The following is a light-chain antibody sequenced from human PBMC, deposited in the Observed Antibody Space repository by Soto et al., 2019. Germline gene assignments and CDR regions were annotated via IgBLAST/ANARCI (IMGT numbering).Light chain of an antibody. Sequence: DIVMTQSPDSLAVSLGERATINCKSSQTLLSSSNNQNYLAWYQQKPGQPPKLLIYWASTRESGVPDRFTGSGSGTDFSLTMGSLQAEEVAVYDCQQYYRSRTFGQGTKVEVK. J-gene: IGKJ1*01. CDR1: QTLLSSSNNQNY. CDR3: QQYYRSRT. CDR2: WAS. V-gene: IGKV4-1*01.